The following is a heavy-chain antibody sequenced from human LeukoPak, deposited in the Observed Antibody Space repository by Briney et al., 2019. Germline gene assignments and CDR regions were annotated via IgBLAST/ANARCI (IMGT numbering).Heavy chain of an antibody. CDR1: GYSISSGYY. Sequence: PSETLSLTCTVSGYSISSGYYWGWIRQPPGKGLEWIGSIYYSGSTYYNPSLKSRVTISVDTSKNQFSLKLSSVTAADTAVYYCARTPTSRKRFLGGAAAGTDYYYSYYMDVWGKGTTVTISS. CDR3: ARTPTSRKRFLGGAAAGTDYYYSYYMDV. J-gene: IGHJ6*03. D-gene: IGHD6-13*01. V-gene: IGHV4-38-2*02. CDR2: IYYSGST.